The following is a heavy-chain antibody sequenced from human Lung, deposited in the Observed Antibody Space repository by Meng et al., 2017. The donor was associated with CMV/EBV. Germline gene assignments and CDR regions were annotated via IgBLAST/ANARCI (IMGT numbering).Heavy chain of an antibody. CDR1: GFTFGDHA. Sequence: GGSXRLXCTASGFTFGDHAITWVRQAPGKGLEWVGFIRSQSYGETTEYAASVKGRFTISRDDSKIIAYLQMNNLKAEDTAVYSCVIEHRPVFGVGLPGDYWGRGXLVTVSS. J-gene: IGHJ4*02. D-gene: IGHD3-3*01. CDR2: IRSQSYGETT. CDR3: VIEHRPVFGVGLPGDY. V-gene: IGHV3-49*04.